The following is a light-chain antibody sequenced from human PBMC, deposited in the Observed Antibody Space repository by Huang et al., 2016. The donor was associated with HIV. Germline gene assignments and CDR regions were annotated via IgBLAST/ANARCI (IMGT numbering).Light chain of an antibody. Sequence: DIVMTQSPDSLAVSLGERATINCKSGQHVGSSFAWYQQKPGQSPKLLIYWASTRAFGVPDRFSGSGSGTDFTLTISSLQAADVAVYYCQQHYSSPWTFGQGTKVEIK. CDR3: QQHYSSPWT. V-gene: IGKV4-1*01. CDR2: WAS. J-gene: IGKJ1*01. CDR1: QHVGSS.